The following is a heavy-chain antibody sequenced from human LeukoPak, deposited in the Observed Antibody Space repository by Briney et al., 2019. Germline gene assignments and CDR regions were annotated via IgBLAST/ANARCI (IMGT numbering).Heavy chain of an antibody. J-gene: IGHJ1*01. CDR3: AKESGSRSYGAYFPH. CDR2: IYYSGST. D-gene: IGHD6-13*01. V-gene: IGHV4-31*03. Sequence: SQTLSLTCTVSGGSISSGGYYWSWIRQHPGKGLEWIGYIYYSGSTYYNPSLKSRVTISVDTSKNQFSLKLSSVTAADTAVYYCAKESGSRSYGAYFPHWGQGTLVTVSS. CDR1: GGSISSGGYY.